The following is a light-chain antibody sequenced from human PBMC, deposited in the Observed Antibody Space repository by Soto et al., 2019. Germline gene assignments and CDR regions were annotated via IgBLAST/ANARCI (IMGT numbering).Light chain of an antibody. Sequence: EIVLTQSPDTLSLSPGERATLSWRASQSVNSNYLVWYQQKLGQAPRLLIYGVSSRAAGVPDRFSGSGTGTGFTLTISRLEPEDFAVYYCQQYGNSPNAFGQGTRLEIK. CDR1: QSVNSNY. V-gene: IGKV3-20*01. J-gene: IGKJ5*01. CDR2: GVS. CDR3: QQYGNSPNA.